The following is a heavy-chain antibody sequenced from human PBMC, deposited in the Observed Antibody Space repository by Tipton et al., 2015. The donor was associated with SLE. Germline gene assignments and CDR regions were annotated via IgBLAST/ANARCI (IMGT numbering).Heavy chain of an antibody. CDR3: AREGLHYDILTGLLGRGYYFDH. CDR2: IYSSGRT. CDR1: GGSISTGGDS. D-gene: IGHD3-9*01. J-gene: IGHJ4*02. Sequence: TLSLTCTVSGGSISTGGDSWGWIRQPPGKGLEWIGNIYSSGRTYDNPSLKSRITMSVDTSKNQFSLRLTSVTAADAAVYYCAREGLHYDILTGLLGRGYYFDHWGQGALVTVSS. V-gene: IGHV4-39*07.